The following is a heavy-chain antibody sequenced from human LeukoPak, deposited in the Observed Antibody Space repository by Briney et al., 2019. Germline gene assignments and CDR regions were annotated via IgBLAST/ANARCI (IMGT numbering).Heavy chain of an antibody. V-gene: IGHV3-23*01. CDR3: ARDEGYYYDSSDY. CDR2: ISGGGGKT. D-gene: IGHD3-22*01. J-gene: IGHJ4*02. CDR1: GFTFITYA. Sequence: GGSLRLSCAASGFTFITYAMSWVRQAPGKGLEWVSAISGGGGKTYYTDSVKGRFTISRDNAKNSLYLQMNSLRAEDTAVYYCARDEGYYYDSSDYWGQGTLVTVSS.